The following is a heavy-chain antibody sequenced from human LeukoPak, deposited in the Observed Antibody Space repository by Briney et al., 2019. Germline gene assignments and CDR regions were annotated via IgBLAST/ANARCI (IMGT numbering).Heavy chain of an antibody. V-gene: IGHV3-48*01. CDR3: ARNYYESSGVYCGDDY. CDR1: GFTFSSYS. Sequence: GGSLRLSCAASGFTFSSYSMNWVRQAPGKGLEWVSHISSSSFTIHYTDSVEGRFTVSRDNAKNTLYLQMNSLRAEDTAVYYCARNYYESSGVYCGDDYWGQG. J-gene: IGHJ4*02. CDR2: ISSSSFTI. D-gene: IGHD3-22*01.